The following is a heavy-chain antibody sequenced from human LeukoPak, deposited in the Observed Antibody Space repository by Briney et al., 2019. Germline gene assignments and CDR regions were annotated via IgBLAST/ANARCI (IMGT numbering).Heavy chain of an antibody. CDR3: AREGDSSGWYPNWFDP. V-gene: IGHV4-4*07. Sequence: SETLSLTCTVSGGSISSYYWIWIRQPAGKGLEWIGRIYTSGSTNYNPSLKSRVTISVDKSKNQFSLKLSSVTAADTAVYYCAREGDSSGWYPNWFDPWGQGTLVTVSS. D-gene: IGHD6-19*01. J-gene: IGHJ5*02. CDR1: GGSISSYY. CDR2: IYTSGST.